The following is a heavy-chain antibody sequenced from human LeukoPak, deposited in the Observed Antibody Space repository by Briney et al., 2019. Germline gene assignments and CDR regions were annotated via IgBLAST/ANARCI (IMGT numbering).Heavy chain of an antibody. V-gene: IGHV4-39*01. J-gene: IGHJ4*02. Sequence: PSETLSLTCSMSSGSITAIDTHYWGWIRQPPGKGLEWTGSINRGGHTYYNPPLESRFTISVDTSKNQFSLMVTSVAAADTAVYYCAGQRAWFGEWAFDYWGPGTLVTVSS. CDR3: AGQRAWFGEWAFDY. D-gene: IGHD3-10*01. CDR2: INRGGHT. CDR1: SGSITAIDTHY.